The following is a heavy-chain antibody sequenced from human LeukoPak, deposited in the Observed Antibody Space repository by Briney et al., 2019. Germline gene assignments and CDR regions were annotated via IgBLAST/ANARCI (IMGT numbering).Heavy chain of an antibody. Sequence: PSETLSLTCTVSGGSISSYYWSWIRQPPGKGLEWIGYIYYSGSTNYNPSLKSRLTISVDTSKNQFSLELSSVTAADTVMYYCARHLRGGATAFDIWGQGTMVTVSS. CDR3: ARHLRGGATAFDI. CDR2: IYYSGST. V-gene: IGHV4-59*08. CDR1: GGSISSYY. D-gene: IGHD1-26*01. J-gene: IGHJ3*02.